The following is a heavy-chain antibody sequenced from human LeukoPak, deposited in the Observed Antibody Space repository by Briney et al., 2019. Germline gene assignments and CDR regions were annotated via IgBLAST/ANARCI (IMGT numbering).Heavy chain of an antibody. D-gene: IGHD3-22*01. CDR2: INWNGGRT. V-gene: IGHV3-20*04. Sequence: GGSLRLSCAASGFTFNDYGMSWVRHAPGKGLEWVSGINWNGGRTGYADSMKGRFIISRDNAKNSLYLQVNSLRAEDTALYYCARNFGGGDSSGPYYWGQGTLVTVSS. CDR3: ARNFGGGDSSGPYY. CDR1: GFTFNDYG. J-gene: IGHJ4*02.